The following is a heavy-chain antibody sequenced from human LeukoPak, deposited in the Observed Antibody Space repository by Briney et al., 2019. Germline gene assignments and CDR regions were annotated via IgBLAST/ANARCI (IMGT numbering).Heavy chain of an antibody. Sequence: GGSLRLSCAASGFTFTSYEMNWVRQAPGKGLEWVSYISSSGTTIYYADSVKGRFTISRDNAKNSLYLQMNSLRAEDTAVYYCARVGVVVAATGNLWFDPWGQGTLVTVSS. J-gene: IGHJ5*02. V-gene: IGHV3-48*03. CDR1: GFTFTSYE. CDR2: ISSSGTTI. CDR3: ARVGVVVAATGNLWFDP. D-gene: IGHD2-15*01.